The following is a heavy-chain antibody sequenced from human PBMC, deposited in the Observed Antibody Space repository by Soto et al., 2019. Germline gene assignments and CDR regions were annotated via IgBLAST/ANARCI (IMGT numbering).Heavy chain of an antibody. J-gene: IGHJ4*02. CDR2: TNQDGSGK. V-gene: IGHV3-7*01. Sequence: VQLVESGGGLVQPGGSLRLSCAASGFTFSTYRMSWVRQAPGKGLGWVASTNQDGSGKHYGGSVKGRFTASRDSATSSVYLQMNRLGDEDTAVYYCARVWNDGRFDYWGQGALVTVSS. CDR3: ARVWNDGRFDY. CDR1: GFTFSTYR. D-gene: IGHD1-1*01.